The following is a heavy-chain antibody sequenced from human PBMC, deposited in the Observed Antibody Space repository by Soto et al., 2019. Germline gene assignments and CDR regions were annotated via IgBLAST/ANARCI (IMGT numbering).Heavy chain of an antibody. CDR1: GYTFKTYW. D-gene: IGHD1-7*01. CDR2: MSPGNSDI. Sequence: GESLKISCRGFGYTFKTYWIGWVRQMPGKGLEWMGVMSPGNSDIRYSPAFQGQVSISADTSISTAYLQWSSLKTSDSGMYYGARQGRTSASSDFWGQGTLVTVS. V-gene: IGHV5-51*01. J-gene: IGHJ4*02. CDR3: ARQGRTSASSDF.